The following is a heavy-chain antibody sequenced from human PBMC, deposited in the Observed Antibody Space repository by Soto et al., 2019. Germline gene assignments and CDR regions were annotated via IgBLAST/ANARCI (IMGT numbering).Heavy chain of an antibody. V-gene: IGHV4-34*01. CDR2: INHSGST. CDR3: AREGPDSSSWYYYFDY. D-gene: IGHD6-13*01. J-gene: IGHJ4*02. Sequence: SETLSLTCAVYGGSFSGYYWSWIRQPPGKGLEWIGEINHSGSTNYNPSLKSRVTISVDTSKNQFSLKLSSVTAADTAVYYCAREGPDSSSWYYYFDYWGQGTLVTVSS. CDR1: GGSFSGYY.